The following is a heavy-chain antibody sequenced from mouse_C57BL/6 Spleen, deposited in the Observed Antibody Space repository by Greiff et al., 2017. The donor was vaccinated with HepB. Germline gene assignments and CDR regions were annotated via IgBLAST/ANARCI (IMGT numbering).Heavy chain of an antibody. Sequence: VKLMESGAELVRPGASVTLSCKASGYTFTDYEMHWVKQTPVHGLEWIGAIDPETGGTAYNQKFKGKAILTADKSSSTAYMELRSLTSEDSAVYYCTRGDSNQFAYWGQGTLVTVSA. CDR3: TRGDSNQFAY. CDR2: IDPETGGT. J-gene: IGHJ3*01. D-gene: IGHD2-5*01. CDR1: GYTFTDYE. V-gene: IGHV1-15*01.